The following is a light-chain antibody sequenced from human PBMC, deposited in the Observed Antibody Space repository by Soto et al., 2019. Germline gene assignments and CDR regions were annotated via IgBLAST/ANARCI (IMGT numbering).Light chain of an antibody. CDR2: GAS. V-gene: IGKV3-15*01. Sequence: EIVMTQSPATLSVSPGERATLSCRASQSVSSNLAWYQQKPGQAPRLLIYGASTRATGIPARFSGSGSGTEFTLTISSLQSEDFAVYHCQQFSSYPLTFGGRTKVDI. CDR3: QQFSSYPLT. J-gene: IGKJ4*01. CDR1: QSVSSN.